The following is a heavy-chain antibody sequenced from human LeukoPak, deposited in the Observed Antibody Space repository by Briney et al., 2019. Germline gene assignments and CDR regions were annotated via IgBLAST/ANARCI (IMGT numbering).Heavy chain of an antibody. J-gene: IGHJ4*02. CDR3: ASGPYWSGYYPLDY. Sequence: SVKVSCKASGYTFTGYHMHWVRQAPGQGLEWMGGIIPIFGTANYAQKFQGRVTITADESTSTAYMELSSLRSEDAAVYYCASGPYWSGYYPLDYWGQGTLVTVSS. V-gene: IGHV1-69*13. D-gene: IGHD3-3*01. CDR1: GYTFTGYH. CDR2: IIPIFGTA.